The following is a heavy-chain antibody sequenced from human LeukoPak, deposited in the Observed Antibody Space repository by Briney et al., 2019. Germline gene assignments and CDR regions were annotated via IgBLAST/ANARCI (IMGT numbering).Heavy chain of an antibody. CDR2: IYRSGST. Sequence: SETLSLTCAVSGYSISSGYYWGWIRQPPGKGLEWIGSIYRSGSTYYNPSLKSRVTISVDTSKNQFSLKLSSVSAADTAVYYCARAPYDSSGYHFDYWGQGTLVTVSS. CDR3: ARAPYDSSGYHFDY. J-gene: IGHJ4*02. CDR1: GYSISSGYY. D-gene: IGHD3-22*01. V-gene: IGHV4-38-2*01.